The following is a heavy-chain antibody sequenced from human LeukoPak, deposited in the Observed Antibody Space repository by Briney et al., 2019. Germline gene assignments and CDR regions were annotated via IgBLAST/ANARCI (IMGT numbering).Heavy chain of an antibody. J-gene: IGHJ4*02. Sequence: GGSLRLSCAASGFTFSNAWMSWVRQAPGKGLEWVGSIKSKTDGGTTDYAAPVKGRFTISRDDSKNTLYLQMNSLKTEDTAVYYCTTGATMVRGVIGYWGQGTLVTVSS. CDR3: TTGATMVRGVIGY. V-gene: IGHV3-15*01. D-gene: IGHD3-10*01. CDR2: IKSKTDGGTT. CDR1: GFTFSNAW.